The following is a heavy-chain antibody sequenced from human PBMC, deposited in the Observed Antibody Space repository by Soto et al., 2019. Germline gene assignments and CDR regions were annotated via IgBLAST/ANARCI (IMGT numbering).Heavy chain of an antibody. CDR3: ARESGSGPIDY. CDR2: INPNSGGT. D-gene: IGHD3-3*01. Sequence: QVQLVQSGAEVKKPGASVKVSCKASGYTFTGYYMHWVRQAPGQGLEWMGWINPNSGGTNYAQKCQGRVTMTRDTSISTAYMELSRLRSDDTAVYYCARESGSGPIDYWGQGTLVTVSS. V-gene: IGHV1-2*02. J-gene: IGHJ4*02. CDR1: GYTFTGYY.